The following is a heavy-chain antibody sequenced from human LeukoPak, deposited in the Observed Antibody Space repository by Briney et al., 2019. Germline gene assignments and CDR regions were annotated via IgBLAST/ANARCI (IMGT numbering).Heavy chain of an antibody. CDR3: ASSYNYGFPY. V-gene: IGHV3-74*01. CDR1: GFTFSSYW. D-gene: IGHD1-20*01. J-gene: IGHJ4*02. Sequence: GGFLRLSCAASGFTFSSYWILWVRQSTGKGLVWVSRIKSDGSSKTYADSVKGRFTISRDNAKNTMYLQMNTLRVEDTAVYYCASSYNYGFPYWGQGTLVTVSS. CDR2: IKSDGSSK.